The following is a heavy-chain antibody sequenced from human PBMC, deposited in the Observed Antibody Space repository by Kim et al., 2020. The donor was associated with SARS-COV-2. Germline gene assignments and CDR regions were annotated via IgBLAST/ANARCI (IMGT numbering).Heavy chain of an antibody. CDR3: ARRGRNLGGNWFDP. CDR1: GGSISSSSYY. J-gene: IGHJ5*02. CDR2: IYYSGST. D-gene: IGHD7-27*01. Sequence: SETLSLTCTVSGGSISSSSYYWGWIRQPPGKGLEWIGSIYYSGSTYYNPSLKSRLTISVDTSKNQFSLKLSSVTAADTAVYYCARRGRNLGGNWFDPWGQGTLVTVSS. V-gene: IGHV4-39*01.